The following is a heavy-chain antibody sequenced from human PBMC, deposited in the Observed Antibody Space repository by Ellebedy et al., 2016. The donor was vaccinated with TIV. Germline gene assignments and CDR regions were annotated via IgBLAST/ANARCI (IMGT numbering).Heavy chain of an antibody. CDR2: IFHSGDT. V-gene: IGHV4-59*01. J-gene: IGHJ3*01. CDR1: GGSMSGNY. Sequence: MPSETLSLTCTVSGGSMSGNYWSWIRPSPGKGREWLGEIFHSGDTVYNPSIKNRVPISVETSKNQSSLNLTSVTAADTAVYYCARRPITLFGVTDAFDVWGQGTMVTVSS. D-gene: IGHD3-3*01. CDR3: ARRPITLFGVTDAFDV.